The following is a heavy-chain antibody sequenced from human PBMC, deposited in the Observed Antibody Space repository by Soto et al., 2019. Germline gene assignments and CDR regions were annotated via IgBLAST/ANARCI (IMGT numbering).Heavy chain of an antibody. CDR1: GGTFSSYA. D-gene: IGHD6-13*01. V-gene: IGHV1-69*06. CDR2: IVPLFRTT. J-gene: IGHJ6*02. Sequence: QVQLVQSGAEAKKPGSSVKVSCKTSGGTFSSYAISWVRQAPGQGLEWMGGIVPLFRTTHYAQKFQGSVTITADTSTYTVYMELGGLRSGDTAVYYCARGGYSSTWSNLLDRSGLDVWGQGTTVTVSS. CDR3: ARGGYSSTWSNLLDRSGLDV.